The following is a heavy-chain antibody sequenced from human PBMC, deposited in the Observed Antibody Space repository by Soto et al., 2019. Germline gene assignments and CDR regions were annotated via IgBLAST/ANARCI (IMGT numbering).Heavy chain of an antibody. V-gene: IGHV1-69*12. J-gene: IGHJ4*02. CDR2: IISMFGTP. D-gene: IGHD5-12*01. CDR1: GATFSISV. CDR3: ARDPGGGYEPGDY. Sequence: QVQLVQSGAELKKPGSSVKVSCRASGATFSISVFNWVRQAPGQGLEWMGGIISMFGTPNYSQKFQARVTVSADESTGTGYMALNNLRSGDTGVYYCARDPGGGYEPGDYWGQGTRVTVSS.